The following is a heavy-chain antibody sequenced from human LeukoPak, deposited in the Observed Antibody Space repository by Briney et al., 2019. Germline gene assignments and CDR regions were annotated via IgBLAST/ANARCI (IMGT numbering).Heavy chain of an antibody. V-gene: IGHV1-46*01. Sequence: ASVKVSCKASGYTFTSYYMHWVRQAPGQGLEWMGIINPTSGSTSSAQNFQGRVTMTRHTSSSTFYMELSSLRSDDTAVYYCARRSRYSSSWGFWYFDLWGRGTLVTVSS. CDR1: GYTFTSYY. CDR2: INPTSGST. CDR3: ARRSRYSSSWGFWYFDL. D-gene: IGHD6-13*01. J-gene: IGHJ2*01.